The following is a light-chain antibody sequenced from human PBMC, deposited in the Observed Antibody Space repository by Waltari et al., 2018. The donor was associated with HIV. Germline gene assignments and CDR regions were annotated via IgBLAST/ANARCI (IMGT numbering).Light chain of an antibody. CDR1: SSNIGSNY. CDR2: RNN. J-gene: IGLJ2*01. V-gene: IGLV1-47*01. CDR3: AAWVDSLSVV. Sequence: QYVLTQPPSASGTPGQRVTISCSGSSSNIGSNYVYWYQQLPGTAPKLLIYRNNQRPSGVPDRFSGSKSGTSASLAISGLRSEDEADYYCAAWVDSLSVVFGGGTKLTVL.